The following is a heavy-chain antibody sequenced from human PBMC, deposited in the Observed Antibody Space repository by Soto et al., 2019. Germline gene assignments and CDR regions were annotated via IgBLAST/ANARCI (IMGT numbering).Heavy chain of an antibody. CDR1: GDPITSSHYS. D-gene: IGHD2-15*01. Sequence: PSETLSLTCTVSGDPITSSHYSWAWIRQPPGKGLEWIGTNYYSGSTYYNPSLKSRVTISVDTSENQFSLRLTSVTAADTAVYCCARQWCEGGGCSAFDVWVQGTMVTVSS. V-gene: IGHV4-39*01. CDR3: ARQWCEGGGCSAFDV. CDR2: NYYSGST. J-gene: IGHJ3*01.